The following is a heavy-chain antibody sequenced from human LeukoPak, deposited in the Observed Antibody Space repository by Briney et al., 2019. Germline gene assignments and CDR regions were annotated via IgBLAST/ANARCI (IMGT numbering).Heavy chain of an antibody. J-gene: IGHJ4*02. V-gene: IGHV4-59*01. CDR1: GGSISSYY. CDR2: IYYSGST. CDR3: ARYRYDSSGSYYFDY. Sequence: SGTLSLTCTVSGGSISSYYWSWIRQPPGKGLEWIGYIYYSGSTNYNPSLKSRVTISVDTSKNQFSLKLSSVTAADTAVYYCARYRYDSSGSYYFDYWGQGTLVTVSS. D-gene: IGHD3-22*01.